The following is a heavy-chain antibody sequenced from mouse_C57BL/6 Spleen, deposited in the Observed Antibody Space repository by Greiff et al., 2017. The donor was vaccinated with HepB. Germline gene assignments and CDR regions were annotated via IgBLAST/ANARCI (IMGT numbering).Heavy chain of an antibody. CDR1: GFTFSDYG. Sequence: EVMLVESGGGLVKPGGSLKLSCAASGFTFSDYGMHWVRQAPEKGLEWVAYISSGSSTIYYADTVKGRFTISRDNAKNTLFLQMTSLRSEDTAMYYCATTMVTTGFAYWGQGTLVTVSA. CDR3: ATTMVTTGFAY. CDR2: ISSGSSTI. D-gene: IGHD2-2*01. V-gene: IGHV5-17*01. J-gene: IGHJ3*01.